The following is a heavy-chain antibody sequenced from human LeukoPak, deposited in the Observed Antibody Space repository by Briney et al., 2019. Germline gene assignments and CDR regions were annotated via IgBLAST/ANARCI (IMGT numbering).Heavy chain of an antibody. J-gene: IGHJ4*02. CDR1: GFTFDDYG. D-gene: IGHD3-3*01. CDR2: ISWVGGRT. Sequence: GGSLRLSCAASGFTSGFTFDDYGMNWVRQVPGKGLEWVSGISWVGGRTGYAGSVQGRFTISRDNSRNSLHLQMNSLRVEDTAFYYCVKDSNYDFWSGYYKGFDNWGQGTLVTVSS. V-gene: IGHV3-20*04. CDR3: VKDSNYDFWSGYYKGFDN.